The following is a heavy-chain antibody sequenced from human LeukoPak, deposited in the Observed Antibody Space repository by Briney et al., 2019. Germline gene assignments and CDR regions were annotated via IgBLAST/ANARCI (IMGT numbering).Heavy chain of an antibody. D-gene: IGHD1-1*01. Sequence: GESLKISCKGSGYSFTSYWIGWVRQMPGKGLDWMRIIYPGDSDTRYSPSFQGQVTISADKSISTAYLQWSSLNTSDTAMYYCARYTDHYYFDYWGQGTLVTVSS. V-gene: IGHV5-51*01. CDR3: ARYTDHYYFDY. CDR1: GYSFTSYW. CDR2: IYPGDSDT. J-gene: IGHJ4*02.